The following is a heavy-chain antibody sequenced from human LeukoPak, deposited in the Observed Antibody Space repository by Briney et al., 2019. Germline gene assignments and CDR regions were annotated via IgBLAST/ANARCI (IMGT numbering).Heavy chain of an antibody. CDR2: IYYSGST. V-gene: IGHV4-61*05. CDR1: GGSIRSSYYY. Sequence: SETLSLTCTVSGGSIRSSYYYWGWIRQPPGKGLEWIGYIYYSGSTNYNPSLKSRVTISVDTSKNQFSLKLSSVTAADTAVYYCARQGKYYDILTGYQSLSWFDPWGQGTLVTVSS. J-gene: IGHJ5*02. CDR3: ARQGKYYDILTGYQSLSWFDP. D-gene: IGHD3-9*01.